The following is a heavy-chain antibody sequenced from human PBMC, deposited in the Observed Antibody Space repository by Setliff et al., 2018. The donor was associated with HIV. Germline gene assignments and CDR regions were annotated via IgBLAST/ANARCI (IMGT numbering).Heavy chain of an antibody. J-gene: IGHJ4*02. Sequence: PGGSLILSCTASGFTFSNNNMHWVRKTPDKGLEWVECIQYDGDTKYYADSVKGRFTIARDNSKNTLYLQMNSRGAEYTAVYYCVGHRCSSRGRCYAFDRWGQGTRVTVSS. CDR3: VGHRCSSRGRCYAFDR. CDR1: GFTFSNNN. CDR2: IQYDGDTK. V-gene: IGHV3-30*02. D-gene: IGHD2-15*01.